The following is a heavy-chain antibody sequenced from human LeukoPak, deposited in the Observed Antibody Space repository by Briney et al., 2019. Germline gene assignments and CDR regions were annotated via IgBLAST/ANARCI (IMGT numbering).Heavy chain of an antibody. D-gene: IGHD3-22*01. CDR3: ARALYYYDGSGYYYVSAFDI. V-gene: IGHV4-31*01. J-gene: IGHJ3*02. Sequence: PSETLSLTCTVSGGSISSGGDYWSWIRQHPGKGLEWIGYIYYSGGTYYNPSLKSQFTISLDTSKNQFSLKLSSVTAADTALYYCARALYYYDGSGYYYVSAFDIWGQGTMVTVSS. CDR2: IYYSGGT. CDR1: GGSISSGGDY.